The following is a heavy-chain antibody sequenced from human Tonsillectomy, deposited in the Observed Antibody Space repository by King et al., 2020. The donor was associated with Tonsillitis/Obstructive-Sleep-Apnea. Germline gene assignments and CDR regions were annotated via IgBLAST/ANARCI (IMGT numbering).Heavy chain of an antibody. CDR3: AKERGPAKYYFDY. D-gene: IGHD3-10*01. CDR1: GFTFSSYG. CDR2: IWYDGSNK. V-gene: IGHV3-33*06. J-gene: IGHJ4*02. Sequence: VQLVESGGGVVQPGRSLRLSCAAPGFTFSSYGMHWVRQAPGKGLGWGAVIWYDGSNKYYAESGKGRFTIARDNSKKTLYLQMNRLRAEDTAVYYCAKERGPAKYYFDYWGQGTLVTVSS.